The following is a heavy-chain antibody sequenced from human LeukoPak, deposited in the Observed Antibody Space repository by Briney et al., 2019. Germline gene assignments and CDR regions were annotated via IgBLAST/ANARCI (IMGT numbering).Heavy chain of an antibody. J-gene: IGHJ5*02. CDR2: ISAYNGNT. CDR3: AKDWHILTGRNCFDP. D-gene: IGHD3-9*01. V-gene: IGHV1-18*01. CDR1: GYTFTSYG. Sequence: ASVKVSCKASGYTFTSYGISWVRQAPGQGLEWMGWISAYNGNTNYAQKLQGRVTMSADTSTSTAYMELRSLRFDDTAIYYCAKDWHILTGRNCFDPWGQGTLVTVSS.